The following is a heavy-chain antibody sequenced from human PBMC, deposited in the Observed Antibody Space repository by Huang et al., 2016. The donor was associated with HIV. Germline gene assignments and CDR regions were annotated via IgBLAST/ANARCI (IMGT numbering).Heavy chain of an antibody. V-gene: IGHV1-69*18. CDR3: AMSLRYQYDSRSYWGRYFDY. Sequence: QVQLEQSGPAVRKPGSSVKVSCQASGGSFSDQIISWVRQAPGQRFEWMGSIIPRFRAPAYAQEFKGRVTMTADESTATIYMELNSLTSEDTAVYYCAMSLRYQYDSRSYWGRYFDYWGQGTLVTVSS. CDR1: GGSFSDQI. J-gene: IGHJ4*02. CDR2: IIPRFRAP. D-gene: IGHD3-16*01.